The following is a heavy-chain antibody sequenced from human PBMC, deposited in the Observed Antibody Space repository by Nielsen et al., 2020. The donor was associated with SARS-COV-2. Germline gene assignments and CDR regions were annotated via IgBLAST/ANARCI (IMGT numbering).Heavy chain of an antibody. CDR2: IDPTNSYT. V-gene: IGHV5-10-1*01. CDR3: ARGDWLDP. Sequence: GGSLRLSCKSFGSSFTSYWINWVRQMPGKGLEWMGKIDPTNSYTNYSPSFQGHVTISVDKSINTAYLQWNSLKASDSAMYYCARGDWLDPWGQGTLVTVSS. J-gene: IGHJ5*02. CDR1: GSSFTSYW.